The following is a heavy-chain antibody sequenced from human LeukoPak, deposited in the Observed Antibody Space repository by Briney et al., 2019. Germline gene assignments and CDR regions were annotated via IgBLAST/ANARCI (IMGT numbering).Heavy chain of an antibody. J-gene: IGHJ6*03. CDR1: GGSISSGDYY. D-gene: IGHD2-2*01. CDR2: IYYSGST. Sequence: SQTLSLTCTVSGGSISSGDYYWSWIRQPPGKGLEWIGSIYYSGSTYYNPSLKSRVTISVDTSKNQFSLKLSSVTAADTAVYYCARQGIVVVPAAIYTSEQPFYYYYYMDVWSKGTTVTVSS. CDR3: ARQGIVVVPAAIYTSEQPFYYYYYMDV. V-gene: IGHV4-39*07.